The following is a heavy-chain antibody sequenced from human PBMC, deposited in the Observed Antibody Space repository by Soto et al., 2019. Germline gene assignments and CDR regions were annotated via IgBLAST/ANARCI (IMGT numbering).Heavy chain of an antibody. CDR2: ISWNSGRI. Sequence: EMQLVESGGGLVQPGMSLRLSCAASGFTFDDYAMYWVRQVPGKGLEWVSGISWNSGRIGYADSVKGRFTISRDNAKNSLHLQMNSLRPEDTALYYCTQARLWGGDGYNSYYYNAMDVWGQGTTGTVSS. V-gene: IGHV3-9*01. J-gene: IGHJ6*02. CDR3: TQARLWGGDGYNSYYYNAMDV. CDR1: GFTFDDYA. D-gene: IGHD3-16*01.